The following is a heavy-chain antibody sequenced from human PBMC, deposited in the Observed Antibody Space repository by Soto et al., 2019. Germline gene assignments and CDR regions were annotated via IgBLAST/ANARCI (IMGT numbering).Heavy chain of an antibody. V-gene: IGHV1-2*04. J-gene: IGHJ6*02. Sequence: ASVKVSCKASGYTFTGYYMHWVRQAPGQGLEWMGWINPNIGGANYAQKFQGWVTMTRDTSMSTAYMELSSLRSEDTAVYYCARDPKTSSPPAQDGLDVWGQGTTVTVSS. CDR3: ARDPKTSSPPAQDGLDV. CDR2: INPNIGGA. CDR1: GYTFTGYY.